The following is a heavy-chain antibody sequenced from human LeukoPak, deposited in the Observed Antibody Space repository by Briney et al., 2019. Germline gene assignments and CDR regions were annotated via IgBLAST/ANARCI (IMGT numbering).Heavy chain of an antibody. CDR1: GGSISSYY. CDR3: ARDRHIVVVTARRGNWFDP. V-gene: IGHV4-4*07. D-gene: IGHD2-21*02. J-gene: IGHJ5*02. CDR2: IYTSGST. Sequence: SETLSLTCTVSGGSISSYYWSWIRPPAGKGLEWIGRIYTSGSTNYNPSLKSRVTMSVDTSKNQFSLKLSSVTAADTAVYYCARDRHIVVVTARRGNWFDPWGQGTLVTVSS.